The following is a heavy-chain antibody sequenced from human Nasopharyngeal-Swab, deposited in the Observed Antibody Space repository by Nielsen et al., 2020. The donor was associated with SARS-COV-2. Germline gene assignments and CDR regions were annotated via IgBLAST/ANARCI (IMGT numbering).Heavy chain of an antibody. CDR1: GFTFSHYW. D-gene: IGHD3-10*01. V-gene: IGHV3-7*01. CDR3: ARNEAGSGSYWGFDY. Sequence: GGSLRLSCGVSGFTFSHYWMSWVRQAPGKGLEWVANIKQDGSEKYYVDSVKGRFTISRDNAKNSLYLQMNSLRAEDTAVYYCARNEAGSGSYWGFDYWGQGTLVTVSS. J-gene: IGHJ4*02. CDR2: IKQDGSEK.